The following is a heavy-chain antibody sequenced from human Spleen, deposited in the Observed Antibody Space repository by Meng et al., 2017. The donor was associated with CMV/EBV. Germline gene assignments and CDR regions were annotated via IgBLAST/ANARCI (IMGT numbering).Heavy chain of an antibody. D-gene: IGHD6-13*01. CDR3: ARDGYSSSWYEDDY. CDR2: IKQDGSEK. CDR1: GFTFSSYS. J-gene: IGHJ4*02. Sequence: GGSLRLSCAASGFTFSSYSMNWVRQAPGKGLEWVANIKQDGSEKYYVDSVKGRFTISRDNAKNSLYLQMNSLRAEDTAVYYCARDGYSSSWYEDDYWGQGTLVTVSS. V-gene: IGHV3-7*01.